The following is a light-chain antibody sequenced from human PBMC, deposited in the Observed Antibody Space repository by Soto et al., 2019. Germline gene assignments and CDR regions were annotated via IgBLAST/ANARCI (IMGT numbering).Light chain of an antibody. Sequence: QSALTQPPSVSGAPGQRVTISCTGTSSNFGAGYDVHWYQQLPGTAPKLLIYDNNNRPSGVPDRFSGSKSGTSASLAITGLQPEDEADYYCQSYDTSLMGSVFGGGTQLTVL. CDR3: QSYDTSLMGSV. V-gene: IGLV1-40*01. CDR1: SSNFGAGYD. CDR2: DNN. J-gene: IGLJ3*02.